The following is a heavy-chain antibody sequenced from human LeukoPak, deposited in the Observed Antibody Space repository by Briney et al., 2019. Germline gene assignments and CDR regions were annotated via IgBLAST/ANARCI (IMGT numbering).Heavy chain of an antibody. V-gene: IGHV3-7*01. CDR1: GFTFSSYW. Sequence: GGSLRLSCAASGFTFSSYWMSWVRQAPGKGLEWVANIKQDGSERYYVESVKGRLTISRDNAKNSLYLQMNSLRAEDTAVYYCARVPVDTTMVSHIDYWGQGTLVTVSS. J-gene: IGHJ4*02. CDR2: IKQDGSER. D-gene: IGHD5-18*01. CDR3: ARVPVDTTMVSHIDY.